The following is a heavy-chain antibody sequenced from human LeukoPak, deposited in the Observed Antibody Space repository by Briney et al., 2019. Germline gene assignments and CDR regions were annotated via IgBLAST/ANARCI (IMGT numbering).Heavy chain of an antibody. D-gene: IGHD3-9*01. CDR1: GFTFSAYW. CDR2: IIEGGDLK. CDR3: ARDKYDILGYSYYMDV. V-gene: IGHV3-7*03. Sequence: GGSLRLSCAASGFTFSAYWMTWVRQAPGKGLAWVANIIEGGDLKYYVDSVKGRFTISRDNTKNSLYLQMTSLRADDTAVYYCARDKYDILGYSYYMDVWGKGTTVTVSS. J-gene: IGHJ6*03.